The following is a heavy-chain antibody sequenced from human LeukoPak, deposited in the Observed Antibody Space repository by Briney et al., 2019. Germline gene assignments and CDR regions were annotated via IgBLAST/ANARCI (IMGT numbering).Heavy chain of an antibody. CDR2: ISGSGGTT. J-gene: IGHJ6*02. CDR1: AFTFNNYD. Sequence: GGSLRLSCADSAFTFNNYDMNWVRQAPGKGLEWLSVISGSGGTTYYADSVKGRFTISRDSSKNTLYLQMNSLRAEDTAVYYCAKVSGGGLYYDGMDVWGQGTTVTVSS. CDR3: AKVSGGGLYYDGMDV. D-gene: IGHD1-14*01. V-gene: IGHV3-23*01.